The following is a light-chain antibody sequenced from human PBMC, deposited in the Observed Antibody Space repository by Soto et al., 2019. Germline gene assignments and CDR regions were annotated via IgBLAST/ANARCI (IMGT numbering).Light chain of an antibody. CDR1: PSISSW. J-gene: IGKJ2*01. CDR2: KAS. CDR3: QHYSRYSLFP. Sequence: DIQMTQSPSTLSASVGDRVTITSMARPSISSWLAWYQQKPGKAPKLLIYKASSLESGVPSRFSGSGSGTDSTLTISSLQADDFASYYCQHYSRYSLFPFGQGAKLESK. V-gene: IGKV1-5*03.